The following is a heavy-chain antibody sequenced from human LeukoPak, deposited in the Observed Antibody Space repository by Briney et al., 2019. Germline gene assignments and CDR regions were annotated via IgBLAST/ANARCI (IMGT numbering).Heavy chain of an antibody. CDR1: GFTFSSYG. V-gene: IGHV3-33*01. J-gene: IGHJ4*02. CDR2: IWYDGSNK. Sequence: LPGGSLRLSCAASGFTFSSYGMHWVRQAPGKGLEWVAVIWYDGSNKYYADSVKGRFTISRDNSKNTLYLQMNSLRPEDTAVYYCASRDGSRWAFDYWGQGTLVTVSS. D-gene: IGHD6-13*01. CDR3: ASRDGSRWAFDY.